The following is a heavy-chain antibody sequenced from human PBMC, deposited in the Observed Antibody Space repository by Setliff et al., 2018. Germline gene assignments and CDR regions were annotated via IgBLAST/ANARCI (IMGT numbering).Heavy chain of an antibody. CDR2: IYTSGST. CDR1: GGSISSGSYY. CDR3: ARIDIVLMVYAD. J-gene: IGHJ3*01. Sequence: ASETLSLTCTVSGGSISSGSYYWSWIRQPAGKGLEWIGHIYTSGSTNYNPSLKSRVTISVDMSKNQFSLKLSSVTAADTAVYYCARIDIVLMVYADWGQGTMVTVSS. V-gene: IGHV4-61*09. D-gene: IGHD2-8*01.